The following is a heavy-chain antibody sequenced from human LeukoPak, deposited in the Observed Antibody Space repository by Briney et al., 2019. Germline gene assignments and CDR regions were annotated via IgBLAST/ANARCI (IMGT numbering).Heavy chain of an antibody. V-gene: IGHV3-74*01. Sequence: GGSLRLSCAAAGFNVRSYWMHWVRQVPGRGLVWVSRINRDGSTTNYANSVKGRFTISKDIAKNTLFLQMNSLRAEDTAVYYCAKTMGAIDHDYWGQGTLVTVSS. D-gene: IGHD1-26*01. CDR1: GFNVRSYW. CDR2: INRDGSTT. CDR3: AKTMGAIDHDY. J-gene: IGHJ4*02.